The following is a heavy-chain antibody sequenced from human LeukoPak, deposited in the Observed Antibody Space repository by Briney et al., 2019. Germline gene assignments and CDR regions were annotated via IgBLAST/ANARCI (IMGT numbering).Heavy chain of an antibody. Sequence: QAGVSLRLSCAASGFTFSDYYMSWIRQAPGKGLEWVSYISSSGSTIYYADSVKGRFTISRDNAKNSLYLQMNSLRAEDTAVYYCASPGNGATTTSLDYWGQGTLVTVSS. J-gene: IGHJ4*02. CDR2: ISSSGSTI. CDR1: GFTFSDYY. V-gene: IGHV3-11*01. CDR3: ASPGNGATTTSLDY. D-gene: IGHD1-26*01.